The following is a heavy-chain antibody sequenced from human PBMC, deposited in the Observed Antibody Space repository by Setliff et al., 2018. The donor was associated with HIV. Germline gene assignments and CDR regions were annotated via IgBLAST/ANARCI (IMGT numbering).Heavy chain of an antibody. CDR1: GGSISSSSYY. CDR3: ASLTTDRFLEWLFVY. V-gene: IGHV4-39*01. J-gene: IGHJ4*02. CDR2: IYYSGST. D-gene: IGHD3-3*01. Sequence: SETLSLTCTVSGGSISSSSYYWGWIRQPPGKGLEWIGSIYYSGSTYYNPSLKIRVTISVDTSKNQFSLKLSSVTAADTAVYYCASLTTDRFLEWLFVYWGQGTLVTVSS.